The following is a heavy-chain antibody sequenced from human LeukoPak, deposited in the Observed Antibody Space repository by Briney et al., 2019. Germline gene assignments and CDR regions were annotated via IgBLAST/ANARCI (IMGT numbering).Heavy chain of an antibody. J-gene: IGHJ3*02. V-gene: IGHV3-23*01. D-gene: IGHD3-22*01. CDR2: ISGSGDII. CDR3: AKGRVGHSPGYYYGNDAFDI. Sequence: PGGSLRLSCAASGFTFSSYAMTWVRQAPGKGLEWGSTISGSGDIIYYADSVKGRFTISRDNPKNTLYLQMNSLRAEDMAVYYCAKGRVGHSPGYYYGNDAFDIWGQGTMVTVSS. CDR1: GFTFSSYA.